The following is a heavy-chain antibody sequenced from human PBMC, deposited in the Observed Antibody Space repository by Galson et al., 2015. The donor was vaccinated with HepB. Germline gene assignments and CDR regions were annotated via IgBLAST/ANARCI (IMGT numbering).Heavy chain of an antibody. CDR3: ARDDGLYSSSWPFDY. CDR1: GYTFTSYG. J-gene: IGHJ4*02. D-gene: IGHD6-13*01. Sequence: SVKVSCKASGYTFTSYGISWVRQAPGQGLEWMGWISAYNGNTNYAQKLQGRVTMTTDTSTSTAYMELRSLRSDDTAVYYCARDDGLYSSSWPFDYWGQGTLVTVSS. CDR2: ISAYNGNT. V-gene: IGHV1-18*01.